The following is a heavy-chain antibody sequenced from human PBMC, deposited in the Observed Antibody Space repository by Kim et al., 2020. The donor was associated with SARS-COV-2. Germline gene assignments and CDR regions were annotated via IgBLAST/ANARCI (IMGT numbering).Heavy chain of an antibody. D-gene: IGHD3-3*01. V-gene: IGHV4-39*01. J-gene: IGHJ5*02. CDR1: GGSISSSSYY. CDR2: IYYSGST. CDR3: ARHRITIFGVVIIGGYNWFDP. Sequence: SETLSLTCTVSGGSISSSSYYWGWIRQPPGKGLEWIGSIYYSGSTYYNPSLKSRVTISVDTSKNQFSLKLSSVTAADTAVYYCARHRITIFGVVIIGGYNWFDPWGQGTLVTVSS.